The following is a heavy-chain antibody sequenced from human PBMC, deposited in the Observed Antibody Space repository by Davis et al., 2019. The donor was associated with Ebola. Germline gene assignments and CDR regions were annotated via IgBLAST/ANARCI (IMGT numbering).Heavy chain of an antibody. V-gene: IGHV3-73*01. D-gene: IGHD2/OR15-2a*01. CDR3: TRHSRLYYYGMDV. Sequence: PGGSLRLSCVASEFTFTTYDMHWVRQASGKGLEWVGRIRSKANSYATAYAASVKGRFTISRDDSKNTAYLQMNSLKTEETAVYYCTRHSRLYYYGMDVWGQGTTVTVSS. J-gene: IGHJ6*02. CDR2: IRSKANSYAT. CDR1: EFTFTTYD.